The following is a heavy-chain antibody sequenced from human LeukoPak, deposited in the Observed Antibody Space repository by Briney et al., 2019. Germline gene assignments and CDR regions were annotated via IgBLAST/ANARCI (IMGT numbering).Heavy chain of an antibody. D-gene: IGHD5-18*01. J-gene: IGHJ3*02. V-gene: IGHV4-34*01. Sequence: SETLSLTCAVYGGSFSGYYWSWIRQPPGKGLEWIGEINQSGSTNYNPSLKSRVTISVDTSKDQFPLKLSSVTAADTAVYYCARPGVGSGRYGAFDIWGQGTMVTVSS. CDR2: INQSGST. CDR3: ARPGVGSGRYGAFDI. CDR1: GGSFSGYY.